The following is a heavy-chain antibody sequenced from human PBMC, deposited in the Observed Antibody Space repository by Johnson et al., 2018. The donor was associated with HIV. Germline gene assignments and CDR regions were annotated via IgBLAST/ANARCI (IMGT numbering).Heavy chain of an antibody. Sequence: VQLVESGGGLVQPGGSLRLSCAASGFTFSSYDMHWVRQATGKGLEWVSAIGTAGDTYYPGSVKGRFTISRENAKNSLYLQMNSLRAEDTAVCYCAKLDLGDNVRGLIGLRWAMWG. V-gene: IGHV3-13*01. J-gene: IGHJ1*01. CDR1: GFTFSSYD. D-gene: IGHD3-10*02. CDR2: IGTAGDT. CDR3: AKLDLGDNVRGLIGLRWAM.